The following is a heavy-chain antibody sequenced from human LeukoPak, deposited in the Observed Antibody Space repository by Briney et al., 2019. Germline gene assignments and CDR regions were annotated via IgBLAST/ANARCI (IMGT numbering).Heavy chain of an antibody. D-gene: IGHD5-12*01. CDR3: ARQDVATSHDAFDI. Sequence: DPSETLSLTCTVSGGSISSYYWSWIRQPPGKGLEWIGYIYHSGSTNYNPSLKSRVTISVDKSKNQFSLKLSSVTAADTAVYYCARQDVATSHDAFDIWGQGTMVTVSS. J-gene: IGHJ3*02. CDR2: IYHSGST. CDR1: GGSISSYY. V-gene: IGHV4-59*08.